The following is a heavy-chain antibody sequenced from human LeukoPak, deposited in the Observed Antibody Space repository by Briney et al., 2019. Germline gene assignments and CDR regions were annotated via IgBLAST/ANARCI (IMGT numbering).Heavy chain of an antibody. CDR3: ARDLYGDYFFDY. Sequence: AGGSLRLSCAASGFTFDDNAMHWVRQAPGKGLEWVANIKEDGSERYYVDSMKGRFTISRDNAKNSLYLQMNSLRAEDTAVYYCARDLYGDYFFDYWGQGTLVTVSS. V-gene: IGHV3-7*01. D-gene: IGHD4-17*01. CDR2: IKEDGSER. J-gene: IGHJ4*02. CDR1: GFTFDDNA.